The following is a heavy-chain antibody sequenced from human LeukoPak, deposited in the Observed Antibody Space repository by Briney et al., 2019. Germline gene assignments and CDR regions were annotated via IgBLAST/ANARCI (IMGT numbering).Heavy chain of an antibody. V-gene: IGHV1-2*02. CDR3: AVRERRWLQSRRDGVDY. CDR1: GYTFTGYY. J-gene: IGHJ4*02. CDR2: INPNSGGT. D-gene: IGHD5-12*01. Sequence: ASVKVSCKASGYTFTGYYMHWVRQAPGQGLEWMGWINPNSGGTNYAQKFQGRVTMTRDTSISTAYMELSSLRSEDTAVYYCAVRERRWLQSRRDGVDYWGQGTLVTVSS.